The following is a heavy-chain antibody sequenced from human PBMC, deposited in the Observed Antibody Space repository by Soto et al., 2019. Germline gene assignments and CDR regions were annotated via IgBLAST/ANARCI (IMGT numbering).Heavy chain of an antibody. J-gene: IGHJ6*02. CDR2: IGTAGDT. V-gene: IGHV3-13*04. CDR3: ARAFSSSGWYTGSYYGMDV. CDR1: GFTFSSYD. Sequence: EVQLVESGGGLVQPGGSLRLSCAASGFTFSSYDMHWVRQATGKGLEWVSAIGTAGDTYYPGSVKGRFTISRENAKNSLYLQMNSLRAGDTAVYYCARAFSSSGWYTGSYYGMDVWGQGTTVTVSS. D-gene: IGHD6-19*01.